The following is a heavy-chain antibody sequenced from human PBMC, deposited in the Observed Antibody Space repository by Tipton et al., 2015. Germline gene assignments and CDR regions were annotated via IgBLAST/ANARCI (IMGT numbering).Heavy chain of an antibody. J-gene: IGHJ3*02. CDR3: ARTGYCSGGSCYFDAFYI. D-gene: IGHD2-15*01. Sequence: GLVKPSETLSLTCTVSGGSITSYYWSWIRQPPGKGLEWIGYIYYSGSTKYSPSLKSRVTISVDSSKTQLSLKLRSVTAADTAGYYCARTGYCSGGSCYFDAFYIWGRGTMVTVSS. CDR1: GGSITSYY. V-gene: IGHV4-59*01. CDR2: IYYSGST.